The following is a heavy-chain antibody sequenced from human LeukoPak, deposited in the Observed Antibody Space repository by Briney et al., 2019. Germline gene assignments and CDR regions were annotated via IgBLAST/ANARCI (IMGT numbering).Heavy chain of an antibody. V-gene: IGHV4-38-2*02. CDR1: GYSISSGHY. D-gene: IGHD3-10*01. J-gene: IGHJ5*02. CDR3: ARRQTLWFGELLYYISQNWFDP. CDR2: MYHSGST. Sequence: SETLSLTCTVSGYSISSGHYWGWIRQPPGKGLEWIGSMYHSGSTYYNPPLKSRVTISVDTSKNQFSLKLSSVTAADTAVYYCARRQTLWFGELLYYISQNWFDPWGQGTLVTVSS.